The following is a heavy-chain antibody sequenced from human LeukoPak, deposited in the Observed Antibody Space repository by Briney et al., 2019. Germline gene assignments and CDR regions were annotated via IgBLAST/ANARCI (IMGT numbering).Heavy chain of an antibody. V-gene: IGHV5-10-1*01. J-gene: IGHJ6*04. CDR1: GYSLTSYW. CDR2: IDPSDSYT. Sequence: GESLKISCKGSGYSLTSYWISWVRQMPGKGLEWMGRIDPSDSYTNYSPSFQGHVTVSAGKSISTAYLQWSSLKASDTAMYYCARRGIAAAGPGMDVWGKGTTVTVSS. CDR3: ARRGIAAAGPGMDV. D-gene: IGHD6-13*01.